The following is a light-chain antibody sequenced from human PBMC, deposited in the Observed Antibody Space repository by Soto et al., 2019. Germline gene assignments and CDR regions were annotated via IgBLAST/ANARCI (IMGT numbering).Light chain of an antibody. CDR1: QDISTL. V-gene: IGKV1D-12*01. Sequence: DIQMTQSPSSVSASIGDTVTITCRASQDISTLLAWYQQKPGKAPKLLIYGASTLESGVPSRFSGRGSGTDFTLTISSLQPEDFATYVCQQADSFPLTFGGGTKVEIK. CDR3: QQADSFPLT. J-gene: IGKJ4*01. CDR2: GAS.